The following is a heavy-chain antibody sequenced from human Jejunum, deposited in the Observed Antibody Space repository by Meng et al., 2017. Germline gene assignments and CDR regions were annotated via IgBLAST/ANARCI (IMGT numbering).Heavy chain of an antibody. CDR1: GGSISSENL. Sequence: SETLSLTSTVSGGSISSENLWSWVRQPPGKGLEWIGETYLSGSTYYNPSLKSRLSISVDQSRNLFSLTLGSVTAADTAVYYCARLNSGSWTYFDYWGQGTLVTVAS. CDR2: TYLSGST. J-gene: IGHJ4*02. CDR3: ARLNSGSWTYFDY. V-gene: IGHV4-4*02. D-gene: IGHD1-26*01.